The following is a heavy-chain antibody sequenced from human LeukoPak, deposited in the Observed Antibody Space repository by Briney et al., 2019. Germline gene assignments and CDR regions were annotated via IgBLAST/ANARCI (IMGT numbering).Heavy chain of an antibody. V-gene: IGHV3-23*01. D-gene: IGHD4-17*01. CDR3: GRDPNGDYVGAFEF. CDR2: IGGSGLYT. Sequence: GGSLRLSCAASGITFSDAWMTWVRLAPGKGLEWVASIGGSGLYTNYADSVRGRFTVSRDNSKNTLYLQMNSLRSEDTAVYYCGRDPNGDYVGAFEFWGQGTMVSVSS. CDR1: GITFSDAW. J-gene: IGHJ3*01.